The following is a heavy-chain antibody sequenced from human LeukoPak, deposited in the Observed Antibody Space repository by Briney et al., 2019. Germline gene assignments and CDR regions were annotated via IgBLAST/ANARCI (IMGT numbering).Heavy chain of an antibody. D-gene: IGHD3-10*01. CDR2: INHSGST. CDR1: GGSFSGYY. V-gene: IGHV4-34*01. CDR3: ARRYTYYYGSGSYQLDY. J-gene: IGHJ4*02. Sequence: SETLSLTCAVSGGSFSGYYWSWIRQPPGKGLEWIGEINHSGSTNYNPSLKSRVTISVDTSKNQFSLKLSSVTAADTAVYYCARRYTYYYGSGSYQLDYWGQGTLVTVSS.